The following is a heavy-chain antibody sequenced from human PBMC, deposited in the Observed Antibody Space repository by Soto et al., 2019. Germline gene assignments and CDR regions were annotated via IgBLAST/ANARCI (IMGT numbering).Heavy chain of an antibody. J-gene: IGHJ6*03. D-gene: IGHD5-12*01. CDR2: ISSNGGST. V-gene: IGHV3-64*01. CDR1: GFTFSSYA. CDR3: ARDRVAEYYYYYYMDV. Sequence: GGSLRPSCAASGFTFSSYAMHWVRQAPGKGLEYVSAISSNGGSTYYANSVKGRFTISRDNSKNTLYLQMGSLRAEDMAVYYCARDRVAEYYYYYYMDVWGKGTTVTVSS.